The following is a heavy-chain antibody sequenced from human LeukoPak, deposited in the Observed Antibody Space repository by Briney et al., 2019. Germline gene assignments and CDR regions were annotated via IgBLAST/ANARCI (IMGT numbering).Heavy chain of an antibody. CDR3: ARDSSGWYGEDY. CDR1: EFTFSNYA. CDR2: IGAGGGTI. D-gene: IGHD6-19*01. J-gene: IGHJ4*02. V-gene: IGHV3-23*01. Sequence: GESLRLSCTASEFTFSNYAMNWVRQAPGKGLEWVSGIGAGGGTINYADSVKGRFTISRDNPKNTLFLQMNSLRAEDTALYHCARDSSGWYGEDYWGQGTLVTVSS.